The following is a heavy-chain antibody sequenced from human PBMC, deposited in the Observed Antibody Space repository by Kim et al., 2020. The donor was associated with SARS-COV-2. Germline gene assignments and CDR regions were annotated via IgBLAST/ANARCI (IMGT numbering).Heavy chain of an antibody. CDR1: GYSFTSYW. Sequence: GESLKISCKGSGYSFTSYWIGWVRQMPGKGLEWMGIIYPGDSDTRYSPSFQGQVTISADKSISTAYLQWSSLKASDTAMYYCARGDYDYVWGSRYFDYWGQGTLVTVSS. D-gene: IGHD3-16*01. CDR3: ARGDYDYVWGSRYFDY. J-gene: IGHJ4*02. V-gene: IGHV5-51*01. CDR2: IYPGDSDT.